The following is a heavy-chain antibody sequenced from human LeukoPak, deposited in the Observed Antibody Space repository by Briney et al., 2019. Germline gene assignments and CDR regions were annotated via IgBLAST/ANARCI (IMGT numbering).Heavy chain of an antibody. V-gene: IGHV3-23*01. CDR1: GFTFGSYA. CDR2: INGSGGST. J-gene: IGHJ4*02. D-gene: IGHD3-10*01. CDR3: AQSGALLPLYFDN. Sequence: GGSLRLSCAASGFTFGSYAMSWVRQAPGKGLEWVSDINGSGGSTYYTDSVKGRFTISRDNSKNTLFLQMNSLTAEDTAIYYCAQSGALLPLYFDNWGQGALVTVSS.